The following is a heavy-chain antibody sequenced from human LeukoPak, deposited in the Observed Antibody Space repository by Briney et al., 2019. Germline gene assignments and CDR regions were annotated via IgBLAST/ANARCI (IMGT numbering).Heavy chain of an antibody. D-gene: IGHD6-13*01. CDR2: INPSGGST. CDR1: GYTFTSYY. J-gene: IGHJ4*02. CDR3: ARAAYSSSWLTTSNDY. Sequence: ASVKVSCKASGYTFTSYYMHWVRQAPGQGLEWMGIINPSGGSTSYAQKFQGRVTMTRDTSTSTVYMELSSLRSEDTAMYYCARAAYSSSWLTTSNDYWGQGTLVTVSS. V-gene: IGHV1-46*01.